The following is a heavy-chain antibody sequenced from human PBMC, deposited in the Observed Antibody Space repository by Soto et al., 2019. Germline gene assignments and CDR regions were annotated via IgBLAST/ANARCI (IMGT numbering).Heavy chain of an antibody. CDR1: GFTFSSYA. CDR3: ALGFSSSRRYYYYGMDV. CDR2: ISGSGGST. D-gene: IGHD6-13*01. Sequence: EVQLLESGGGLVQPGGSLRLSCAASGFTFSSYAMSWVRQAPGKGLEWVSAISGSGGSTYYADSVKGRFTISRDNSKNTLYLQMNSLRAEDTAVYYCALGFSSSRRYYYYGMDVGGQGTTVTVSS. J-gene: IGHJ6*02. V-gene: IGHV3-23*01.